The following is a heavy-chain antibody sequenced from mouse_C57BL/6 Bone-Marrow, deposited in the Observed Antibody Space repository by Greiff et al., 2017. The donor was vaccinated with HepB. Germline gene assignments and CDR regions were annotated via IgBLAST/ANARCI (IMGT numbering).Heavy chain of an antibody. J-gene: IGHJ4*01. Sequence: QVQLQQPGAELVMPGASVKLSCKASGYTFTSYWMHWVKQRPGQGLEWIGEIDPSDSYTNYNQKFKGKSTLTVDKSSSTAYMQRSSLTSEDSAVYYCARNDGSSQGYAMDYWGQGTSVTVSS. CDR3: ARNDGSSQGYAMDY. CDR1: GYTFTSYW. CDR2: IDPSDSYT. D-gene: IGHD1-1*01. V-gene: IGHV1-69*01.